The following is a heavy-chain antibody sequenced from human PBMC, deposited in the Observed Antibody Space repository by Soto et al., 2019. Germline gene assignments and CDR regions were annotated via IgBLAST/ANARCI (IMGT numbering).Heavy chain of an antibody. Sequence: GGSLRLACAASGFTFSSYAMSWVRQAPGKGLEWVSAISGSGGSTYYADSVKGRFTISRDNSKNTLYLQMNSLRAEDTAVYYCAKGRAVYSSSWSPCYWGQGTLVTVSS. J-gene: IGHJ4*02. CDR1: GFTFSSYA. D-gene: IGHD6-13*01. CDR2: ISGSGGST. CDR3: AKGRAVYSSSWSPCY. V-gene: IGHV3-23*01.